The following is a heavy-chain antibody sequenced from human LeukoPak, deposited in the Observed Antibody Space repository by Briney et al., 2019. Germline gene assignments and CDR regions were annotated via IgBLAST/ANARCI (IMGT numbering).Heavy chain of an antibody. CDR2: FSAYNGDT. J-gene: IGHJ5*02. CDR3: ARTCPLLYCSSSFFDP. Sequence: GASVKVSCKTSGYTFTSFGISWVRQAPGQGLEWMGWFSAYNGDTKSAPKFQGRVTMTTDTPTTTAYMDLRSLRSDDTAVYYCARTCPLLYCSSSFFDPWGRGTLVTVSS. V-gene: IGHV1-18*01. D-gene: IGHD2-2*01. CDR1: GYTFTSFG.